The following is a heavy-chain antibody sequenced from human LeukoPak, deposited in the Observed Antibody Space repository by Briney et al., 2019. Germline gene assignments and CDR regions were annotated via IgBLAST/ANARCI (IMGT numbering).Heavy chain of an antibody. CDR3: ARGEERLYYYDSSGYYRGPFDY. CDR2: ISYDGSNK. Sequence: GGSLRLSCAASGFTFSSYAMHWVRQAPGKGLEWVAVISYDGSNKYYADSVKGRFTISRDNSKNTLYLQMNSLRAEDTAVYYCARGEERLYYYDSSGYYRGPFDYWGQGTLVTVSS. V-gene: IGHV3-30-3*01. CDR1: GFTFSSYA. D-gene: IGHD3-22*01. J-gene: IGHJ4*02.